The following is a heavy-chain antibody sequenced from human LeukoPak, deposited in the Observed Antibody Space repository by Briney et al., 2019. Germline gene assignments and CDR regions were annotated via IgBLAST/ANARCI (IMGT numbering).Heavy chain of an antibody. CDR2: INDSGST. V-gene: IGHV4-34*01. CDR1: GGSFSDYF. D-gene: IGHD6-19*01. CDR3: ARERGPGYSSGWYSNYFDY. J-gene: IGHJ4*02. Sequence: SETLSLTCAVYGGSFSDYFWTWIRQSPGKGLEWIGEINDSGSTNYNPSLKSRVTISVDTSKNQFSLKLSSVTAADTAVYYCARERGPGYSSGWYSNYFDYWGQGTLVTVSS.